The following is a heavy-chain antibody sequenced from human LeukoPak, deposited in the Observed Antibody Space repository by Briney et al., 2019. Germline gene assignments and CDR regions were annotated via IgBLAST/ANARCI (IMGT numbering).Heavy chain of an antibody. Sequence: SETLSLTCAVYGGSFSGYYWSWIRQPPGKGLEWIGEISHSGSTNYNPSLKSRVTISVDTSKNQFSLKLSSVTAADTAVYYCARGTRYFDWLSTYFDYWGQGTLVTVSS. CDR2: ISHSGST. CDR1: GGSFSGYY. V-gene: IGHV4-34*01. CDR3: ARGTRYFDWLSTYFDY. D-gene: IGHD3-9*01. J-gene: IGHJ4*02.